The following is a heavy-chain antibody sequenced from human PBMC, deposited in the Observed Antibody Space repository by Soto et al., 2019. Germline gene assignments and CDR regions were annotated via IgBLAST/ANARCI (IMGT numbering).Heavy chain of an antibody. J-gene: IGHJ4*02. D-gene: IGHD5-12*01. CDR3: ARDSQTGYSGYDYRVQPNDY. V-gene: IGHV1-69*08. Sequence: QVQLVQSGAEVKKPGSSVKVSCKASGGTFSSYTISWVRQAPGQGLEWMGRIIPILGIANYAQKFRGRVTITADKSTSTAYMELSSLRSEDTAVYYCARDSQTGYSGYDYRVQPNDYWGQGTLVTVSS. CDR2: IIPILGIA. CDR1: GGTFSSYT.